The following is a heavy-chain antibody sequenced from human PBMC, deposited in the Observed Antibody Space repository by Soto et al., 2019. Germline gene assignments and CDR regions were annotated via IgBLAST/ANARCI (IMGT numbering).Heavy chain of an antibody. CDR2: IKKDGTED. V-gene: IGHV3-7*03. CDR3: ATLPSERGVDY. Sequence: HHVGPLSPACYAAGFTAGPYWIHGVREAPGKGLEWVAAIKKDGTEDYYADSVRGRFTITRHNAENSVFLQMNTLIVEDRAVDYCATLPSERGVDYWCPGIAVTVS. CDR1: GFTAGPYW. J-gene: IGHJ4*02.